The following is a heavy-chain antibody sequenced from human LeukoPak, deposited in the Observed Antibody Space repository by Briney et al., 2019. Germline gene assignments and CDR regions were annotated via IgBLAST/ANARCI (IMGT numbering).Heavy chain of an antibody. Sequence: SVKVSCKASGGTFSSYAISWVRQAPGQGLEWMGRIIPILGIANYAQKFQGRVTITADKSTSTAYMELSSLRSEDTAVYYCARDAGRRSIAAVDYWGQGTLVTVSS. V-gene: IGHV1-69*04. CDR3: ARDAGRRSIAAVDY. J-gene: IGHJ4*02. D-gene: IGHD6-6*01. CDR1: GGTFSSYA. CDR2: IIPILGIA.